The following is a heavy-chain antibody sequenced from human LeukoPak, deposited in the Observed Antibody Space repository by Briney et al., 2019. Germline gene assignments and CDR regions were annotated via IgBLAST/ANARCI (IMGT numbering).Heavy chain of an antibody. D-gene: IGHD3-3*01. V-gene: IGHV1-18*01. J-gene: IGHJ6*02. CDR2: ISAYNGNT. CDR1: GYTFTSYG. CDR3: ARDRRKYDFWSGFYYYYGMDV. Sequence: ASVKVSCKASGYTFTSYGISWVRQAPGQGLEWMGWISAYNGNTNYAQKLQGRVTMTTDTSTSTAYMELRSLRSDDTAVYYCARDRRKYDFWSGFYYYYGMDVWGQGTTVTVSS.